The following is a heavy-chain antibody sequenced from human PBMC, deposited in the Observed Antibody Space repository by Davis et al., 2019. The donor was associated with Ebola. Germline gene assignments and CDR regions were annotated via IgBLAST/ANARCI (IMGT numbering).Heavy chain of an antibody. CDR3: ARHKGLDP. V-gene: IGHV4-34*01. Sequence: SETLSLTCAVYGGSFSGYYWSWIRQPPGKGLEWIGEINHSGSTNYNPSLKSRVTISLDTSKNQFSLKVRSVTAADTAVYYCARHKGLDPWGQGTLVTVSS. CDR2: INHSGST. CDR1: GGSFSGYY. J-gene: IGHJ5*02.